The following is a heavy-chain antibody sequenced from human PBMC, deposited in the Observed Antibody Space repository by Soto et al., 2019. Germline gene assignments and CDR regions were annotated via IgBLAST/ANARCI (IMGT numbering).Heavy chain of an antibody. CDR1: GDSIISDKW. CDR2: IHHGGNS. V-gene: IGHV4-4*02. D-gene: IGHD6-25*01. Sequence: PSETLSLTCAVSGDSIISDKWWSWVRQAPGKGLEWIEEIHHGGNSKYNPSLKSRVIISVDRSKNQFSLNLTSVTDADTAVYYCARGESQQQRDYWGQGTLVTVSS. CDR3: ARGESQQQRDY. J-gene: IGHJ4*02.